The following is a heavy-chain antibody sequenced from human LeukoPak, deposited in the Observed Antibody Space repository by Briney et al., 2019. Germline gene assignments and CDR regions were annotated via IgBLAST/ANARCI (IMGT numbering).Heavy chain of an antibody. V-gene: IGHV3-23*01. Sequence: GGSLRLSCAASGVTLGTYAMSWARQAPGKGLEWVSGISSSGSGGNTYYADSVKGRFTISRDNAKNSLYLQMNSLRAEDTAVYYCARDFRLLTGDLDYWGQGTLVTVSS. CDR2: ISSSGSGGNT. D-gene: IGHD7-27*01. J-gene: IGHJ4*02. CDR3: ARDFRLLTGDLDY. CDR1: GVTLGTYA.